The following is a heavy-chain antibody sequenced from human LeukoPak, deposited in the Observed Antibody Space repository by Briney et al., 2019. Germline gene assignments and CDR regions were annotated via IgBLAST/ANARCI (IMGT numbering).Heavy chain of an antibody. CDR2: MNPNSGNT. CDR1: GYTFTSYD. V-gene: IGHV1-8*01. D-gene: IGHD3-22*01. Sequence: ASVKVSCKASGYTFTSYDINWVRQATGQGLEWMGWMNPNSGNTGYAQKFQGRVTMTRNTSISTAYMELSSLRSEDTAVYYCARGGKFHYDSSGYSWGFDYWGQGTLVTVSS. J-gene: IGHJ4*02. CDR3: ARGGKFHYDSSGYSWGFDY.